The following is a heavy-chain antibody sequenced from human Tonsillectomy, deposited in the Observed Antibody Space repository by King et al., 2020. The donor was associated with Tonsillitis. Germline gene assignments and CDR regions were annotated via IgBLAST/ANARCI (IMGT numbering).Heavy chain of an antibody. CDR2: INSDGSST. D-gene: IGHD3-22*01. CDR3: ASKGMEDSSGYLHYYYYYYMDV. CDR1: GFTFSSYW. Sequence: VQLVESGGGLVQPGGSLRLSCAASGFTFSSYWMHWVRQAPGKGLVWVSRINSDGSSTSYADSVKGRFTISRDNAKKTLYLQMNSLRAEDTDVYYWASKGMEDSSGYLHYYYYYYMDVWGKGTTVTVSS. J-gene: IGHJ6*03. V-gene: IGHV3-74*02.